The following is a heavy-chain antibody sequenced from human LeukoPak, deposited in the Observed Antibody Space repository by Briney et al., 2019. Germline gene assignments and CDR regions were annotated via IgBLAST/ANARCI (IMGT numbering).Heavy chain of an antibody. J-gene: IGHJ4*02. D-gene: IGHD6-19*01. Sequence: GGSLRLSCAVSGFTFTSYAMSWVRHAPGKGLGWVSGISGSGGITYFADPVKGRFTISRDNSKNTVYLQMNSLRVEDTAVYYCAKTTTGYSSGRYPGWPVDYWGQGTLVTVSS. V-gene: IGHV3-23*01. CDR3: AKTTTGYSSGRYPGWPVDY. CDR1: GFTFTSYA. CDR2: ISGSGGIT.